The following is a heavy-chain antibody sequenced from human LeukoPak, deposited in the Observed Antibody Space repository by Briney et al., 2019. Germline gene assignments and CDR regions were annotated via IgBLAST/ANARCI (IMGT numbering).Heavy chain of an antibody. CDR2: INPNSGGT. V-gene: IGHV1-2*02. CDR1: GYTFTGYY. D-gene: IGHD3-10*01. Sequence: GASVKVSCKASGYTFTGYYMHWVRQAPGQGLEWMGWINPNSGGTDYAQKFQGRVTMTRDTSISTAYMELSRLRSDDTAVYYCARPMVRGVIIKGAFDIWGQGTMVTVSS. J-gene: IGHJ3*02. CDR3: ARPMVRGVIIKGAFDI.